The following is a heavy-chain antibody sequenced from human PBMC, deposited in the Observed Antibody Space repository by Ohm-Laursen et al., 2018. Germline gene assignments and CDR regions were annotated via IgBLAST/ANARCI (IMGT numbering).Heavy chain of an antibody. J-gene: IGHJ4*02. D-gene: IGHD3-16*01. CDR2: IFTSGST. CDR1: GDSISSYH. CDR3: ARHRRRERDGGGYDS. Sequence: TLSLTCTVSGDSISSYHWSWIRQPAGKGLEWIGSIFTSGSTNYNPSLKSRVTMSVDTSTNQFSLKLDSVTAADTAVYYCARHRRRERDGGGYDSWGQGTLVTVSA. V-gene: IGHV4-4*07.